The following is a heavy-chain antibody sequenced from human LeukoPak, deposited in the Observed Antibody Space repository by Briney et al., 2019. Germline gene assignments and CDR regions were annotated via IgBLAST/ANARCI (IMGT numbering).Heavy chain of an antibody. CDR3: AKVVRSYYYYYGMDV. D-gene: IGHD3-16*02. CDR2: INGDGDST. J-gene: IGHJ6*02. Sequence: PGGSLRLSCAASEFTFDDYAMHWVRQAPGKGLEWVSLINGDGDSTYYADSVKGRVTISRDNSKNSLYLQMNSLRTEDTALYYCAKVVRSYYYYYGMDVWGQGTTVTVSS. CDR1: EFTFDDYA. V-gene: IGHV3-43*02.